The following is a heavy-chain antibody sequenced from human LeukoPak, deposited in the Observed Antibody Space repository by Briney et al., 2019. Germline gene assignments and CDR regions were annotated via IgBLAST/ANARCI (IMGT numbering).Heavy chain of an antibody. D-gene: IGHD3-22*01. J-gene: IGHJ4*02. CDR3: AKSYYYDSSGRVTHVAFDY. CDR1: GFTFSSYA. Sequence: PGGSLRLSCAASGFTFSSYAMSWVRQAPGKGQEWVSAISGSGGSTYYADSVKGRFTISRDNSKNTLYLQMNSLRAEDTAVYYCAKSYYYDSSGRVTHVAFDYWGQGTLVTVSS. CDR2: ISGSGGST. V-gene: IGHV3-23*01.